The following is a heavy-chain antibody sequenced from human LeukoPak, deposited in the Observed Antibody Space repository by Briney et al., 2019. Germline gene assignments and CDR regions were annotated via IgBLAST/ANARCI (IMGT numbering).Heavy chain of an antibody. V-gene: IGHV1-69-2*01. CDR3: ATVASREVGATFDY. J-gene: IGHJ4*02. Sequence: ASVKISCKLSGYTFTDYYMHWVQQAPGKGLEWMGLVDPEDGETIYAEKFQGRVTITADTSTDTAYMELSSLRSEDTAVYYCATVASREVGATFDYWGQGTLVTVSS. CDR1: GYTFTDYY. CDR2: VDPEDGET. D-gene: IGHD1-26*01.